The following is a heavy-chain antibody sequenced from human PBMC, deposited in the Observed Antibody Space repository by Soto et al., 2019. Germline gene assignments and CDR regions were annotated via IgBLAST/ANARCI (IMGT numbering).Heavy chain of an antibody. CDR2: INPATGAA. V-gene: IGHV1-2*02. CDR1: GYPVTAYY. Sequence: QLHLVQSGAVVKKAGASVTVSCSASGYPVTAYYMHWVRQAPGRGLEWMGGINPATGAAKYTQTSQGRVPLTRDTSPSTVFLELGGLTSENQALFYCARGGGVGVAGSAAFDMRGPATVVTVSS. J-gene: IGHJ3*02. CDR3: ARGGGVGVAGSAAFDM. D-gene: IGHD3-3*01.